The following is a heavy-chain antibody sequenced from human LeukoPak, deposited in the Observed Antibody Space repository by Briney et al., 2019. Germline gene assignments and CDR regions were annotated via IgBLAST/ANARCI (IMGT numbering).Heavy chain of an antibody. CDR2: ISAYNGNT. V-gene: IGHV1-18*01. D-gene: IGHD3-22*01. J-gene: IGHJ4*02. Sequence: VASVKVSCKASGYTFTSYGISWVRQAPGQGLEWMGWISAYNGNTNYAQKLQGRVTMTTDTSTSTAYMELRSLRSDDTAVYYCAGPSSLYDSSGYYGYWGQGTLVTVSS. CDR1: GYTFTSYG. CDR3: AGPSSLYDSSGYYGY.